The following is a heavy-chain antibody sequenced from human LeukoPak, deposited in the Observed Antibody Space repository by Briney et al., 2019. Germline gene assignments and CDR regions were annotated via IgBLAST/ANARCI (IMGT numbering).Heavy chain of an antibody. J-gene: IGHJ6*04. CDR2: IWYDGSNK. D-gene: IGHD5-12*01. CDR1: GFTFSSYG. V-gene: IGHV3-33*01. Sequence: GGSLRLSCAASGFTFSSYGMHWVRQAPGKGLEWVAVIWYDGSNKYYADSVKGRFTISRDNSKNTLYLQMNSLRAEDTAVYYCARDTIVATIPYYYYGMDVWGKGTMVTVSS. CDR3: ARDTIVATIPYYYYGMDV.